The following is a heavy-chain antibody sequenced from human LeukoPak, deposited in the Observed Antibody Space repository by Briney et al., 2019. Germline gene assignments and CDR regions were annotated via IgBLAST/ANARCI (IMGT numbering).Heavy chain of an antibody. V-gene: IGHV3-21*01. J-gene: IGHJ3*02. CDR2: ISSSSSYI. Sequence: AGTLRLSCAASGFTFSSYSMNWVRQAPGKGLEWVSSISSSSSYIYYADSVKGRFTISRDNAKNSLYLQMNSLRAGDTAVYYCARGRLWGYDPTGGAFDIWGQGTMVTVSS. D-gene: IGHD3-16*01. CDR1: GFTFSSYS. CDR3: ARGRLWGYDPTGGAFDI.